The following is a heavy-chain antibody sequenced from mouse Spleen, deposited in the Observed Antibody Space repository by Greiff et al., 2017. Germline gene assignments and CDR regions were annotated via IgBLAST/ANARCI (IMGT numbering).Heavy chain of an antibody. V-gene: IGHV5-9*04. Sequence: EVKLVESGGGLVKPGGSLKLSCAASGFTFSSYTMSWVRQTPAKRLEWVATISSGGGNTYYPDSVKGRFTISRDNARNTLCLQMSSLRSEDTAMYYCARDSNFDYWGQGTTLTVSS. CDR3: ARDSNFDY. D-gene: IGHD2-5*01. CDR2: ISSGGGNT. J-gene: IGHJ2*01. CDR1: GFTFSSYT.